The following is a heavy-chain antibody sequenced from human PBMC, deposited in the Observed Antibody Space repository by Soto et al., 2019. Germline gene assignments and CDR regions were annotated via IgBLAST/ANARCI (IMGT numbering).Heavy chain of an antibody. CDR3: ARTDRDFYGVHV. J-gene: IGHJ6*02. CDR1: GFTFRNYD. V-gene: IGHV3-13*05. CDR2: ISAAGDP. Sequence: EVQLVESGGGLVQPGGSLRLSCEASGFTFRNYDMHWVRQGTGKGLEWVSGISAAGDPDYADSVEGRFTISRENAQNSFFLQMNSLRVGDTAVYYCARTDRDFYGVHVWGQGTTVIVSS.